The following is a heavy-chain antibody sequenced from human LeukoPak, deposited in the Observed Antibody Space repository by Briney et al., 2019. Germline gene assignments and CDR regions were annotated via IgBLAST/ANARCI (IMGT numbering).Heavy chain of an antibody. CDR1: GFTFSSYS. CDR3: ARGPLGYCSGGSCPY. Sequence: PGGSLRLSCAASGFTFSSYSMNWVRQAPGKGLEWVSYISSSSTIYYADSVKGRFTISRDNAKNSLYLQMNSLRAEDTAVYYCARGPLGYCSGGSCPYWGQGTLVTVSS. CDR2: ISSSSTI. D-gene: IGHD2-15*01. V-gene: IGHV3-48*01. J-gene: IGHJ4*02.